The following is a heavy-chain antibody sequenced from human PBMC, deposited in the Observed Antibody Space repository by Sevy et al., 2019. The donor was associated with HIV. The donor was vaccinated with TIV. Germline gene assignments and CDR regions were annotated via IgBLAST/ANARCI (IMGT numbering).Heavy chain of an antibody. V-gene: IGHV4-39*02. Sequence: SETLSLTFTVSGGSIRINSYYWGWVRQPPGKGLEWIGSIYNTGSTSYNPSLKSRVTISVDTSKNNFSLRLTSVTAADTAVYYCATPRGTDWYEGAGGYFDLWGRGTLVTVSS. CDR3: ATPRGTDWYEGAGGYFDL. D-gene: IGHD6-19*01. J-gene: IGHJ2*01. CDR1: GGSIRINSYY. CDR2: IYNTGST.